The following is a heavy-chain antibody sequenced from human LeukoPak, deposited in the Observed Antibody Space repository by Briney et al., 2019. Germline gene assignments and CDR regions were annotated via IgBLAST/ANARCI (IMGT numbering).Heavy chain of an antibody. D-gene: IGHD2-2*01. Sequence: GGSLRLSCAASGFSLSDYWMTWVRQAPGRGLEWVATIRQDGNDRNYVDSAKGRFTISRDNADNSFYLQMYSLRAEDTAVYYCVRAFPRDCSSIYRHGFDFWGQGTLITVSS. CDR3: VRAFPRDCSSIYRHGFDF. CDR2: IRQDGNDR. J-gene: IGHJ4*02. CDR1: GFSLSDYW. V-gene: IGHV3-7*01.